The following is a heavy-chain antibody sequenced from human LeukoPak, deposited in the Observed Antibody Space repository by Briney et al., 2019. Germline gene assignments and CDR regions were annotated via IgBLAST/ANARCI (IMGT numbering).Heavy chain of an antibody. CDR1: GYSFTSYW. CDR3: ARMHSGSGSYSFYYYGMDV. Sequence: GESLKISCKGSGYSFTSYWIGWVRQMPGKGLEWMGIIYPGDSDTRYSPSIQGQVTISADKSISTAYLQWSSLKASDTAMYYCARMHSGSGSYSFYYYGMDVWGQGTTVTVSS. CDR2: IYPGDSDT. D-gene: IGHD3-10*01. J-gene: IGHJ6*02. V-gene: IGHV5-51*01.